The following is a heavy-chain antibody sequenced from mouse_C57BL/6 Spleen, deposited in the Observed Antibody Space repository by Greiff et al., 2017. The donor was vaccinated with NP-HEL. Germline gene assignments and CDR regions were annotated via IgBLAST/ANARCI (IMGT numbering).Heavy chain of an antibody. D-gene: IGHD1-1*01. CDR2: IYPGSGST. J-gene: IGHJ2*01. CDR1: GYTFTSYW. Sequence: QVQLQQPGAELVKPGASVKMSCKASGYTFTSYWITWVKQRPGRGLEWIGDIYPGSGSTNYNEKFKSKATLTVDTSSSTAYMQLRSLTSEDSAVYYCARGITTVPYFDYWGQGTTLTVSS. V-gene: IGHV1-55*01. CDR3: ARGITTVPYFDY.